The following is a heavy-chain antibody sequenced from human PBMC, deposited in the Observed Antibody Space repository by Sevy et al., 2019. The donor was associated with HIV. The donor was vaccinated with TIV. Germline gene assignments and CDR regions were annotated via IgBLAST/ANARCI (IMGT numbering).Heavy chain of an antibody. Sequence: ASVKVSCKASAYTFSSFGVNWVRQAPGHGLEWMGRITAYNGETNYAQKFQDRVTMTTDPNTRTIFMELSSLTSADSAIYCCAIDGPPYGGNYCLDNWGQGVLVTVSS. CDR2: ITAYNGET. J-gene: IGHJ4*02. D-gene: IGHD2-21*02. V-gene: IGHV1-18*01. CDR3: AIDGPPYGGNYCLDN. CDR1: AYTFSSFG.